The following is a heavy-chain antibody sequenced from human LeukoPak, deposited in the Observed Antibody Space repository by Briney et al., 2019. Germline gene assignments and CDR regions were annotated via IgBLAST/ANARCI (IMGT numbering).Heavy chain of an antibody. D-gene: IGHD2-2*01. CDR3: ARGGEKYCSSTSCYRTPIDY. CDR2: IYYSGST. V-gene: IGHV4-59*12. Sequence: PSETLSLTCTVSGGSISSYYWSWIRQPPGKGLEWIGYIYYSGSTNYDPSLKSRVTISVDTSKNQFSLKLSSVTAADTAVYYCARGGEKYCSSTSCYRTPIDYWGQGTLVTVSS. J-gene: IGHJ4*02. CDR1: GGSISSYY.